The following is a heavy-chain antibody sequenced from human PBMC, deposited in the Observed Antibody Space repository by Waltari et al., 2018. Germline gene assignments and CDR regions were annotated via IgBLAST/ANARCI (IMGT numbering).Heavy chain of an antibody. CDR3: ARAAVFVVVPAAPGRNAFDI. Sequence: QVQLQESGPGLVKPSETLSLTCTVSGGSISSYYWSWIRQPAGKGLEWIGRIYTSGSTNYNPSLKSRVTMSVDTSKNQFSLKLSSVTAADTAVYYCARAAVFVVVPAAPGRNAFDIWGQGTMVTVSS. CDR1: GGSISSYY. CDR2: IYTSGST. V-gene: IGHV4-4*07. J-gene: IGHJ3*02. D-gene: IGHD2-2*01.